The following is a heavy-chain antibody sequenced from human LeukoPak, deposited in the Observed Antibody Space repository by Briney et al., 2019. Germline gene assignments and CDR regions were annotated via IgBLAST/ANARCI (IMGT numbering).Heavy chain of an antibody. V-gene: IGHV3-74*01. D-gene: IGHD3-10*01. CDR3: VRGWAGWFDP. CDR2: INSDGSST. J-gene: IGHJ5*02. CDR1: GLTVSSYW. Sequence: QPGGSLRLSCAASGLTVSSYWMNWVRQAPGKGLVWVSRINSDGSSTRYADSVKGRFTISRDNAKNTLYLQMNSLRAEDTAVYYCVRGWAGWFDPWGQGTLVTVSS.